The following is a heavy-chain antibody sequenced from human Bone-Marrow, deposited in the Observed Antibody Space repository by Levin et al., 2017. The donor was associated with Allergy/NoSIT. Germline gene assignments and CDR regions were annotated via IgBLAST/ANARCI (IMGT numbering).Heavy chain of an antibody. V-gene: IGHV6-1*01. CDR1: GDSVSSNSAA. D-gene: IGHD6-6*01. CDR2: TYYRSKWYN. Sequence: SQTLSLTCAISGDSVSSNSAAWNWIRQSPSRGLEWLGRTYYRSKWYNDYAVSVKSRITINPDTSKNQFSLQLNSVTPEDTAVYYCARRRHSSSSGKNYYYYYGMDVWGQGTTVTVSS. J-gene: IGHJ6*02. CDR3: ARRRHSSSSGKNYYYYYGMDV.